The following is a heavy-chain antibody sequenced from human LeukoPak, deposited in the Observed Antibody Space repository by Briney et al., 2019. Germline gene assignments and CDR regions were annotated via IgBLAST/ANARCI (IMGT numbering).Heavy chain of an antibody. D-gene: IGHD3-10*01. V-gene: IGHV4-59*01. Sequence: SETLSLTCTVSGGSISSYYWSWIRQPPGKGLEWIGNIYYSGSTNYNPSLKSRVTISVDTSKNQFSLKLSSVTAADTAVYYCAREGYYGSVDYWGQGTLVTVSS. CDR2: IYYSGST. J-gene: IGHJ4*02. CDR1: GGSISSYY. CDR3: AREGYYGSVDY.